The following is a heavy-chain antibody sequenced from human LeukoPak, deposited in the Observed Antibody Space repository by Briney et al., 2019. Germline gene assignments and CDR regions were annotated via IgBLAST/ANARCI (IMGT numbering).Heavy chain of an antibody. J-gene: IGHJ6*03. D-gene: IGHD3-10*01. CDR3: ARVDGGAVWFGPYYYYYMDV. V-gene: IGHV1-46*01. CDR1: GFSFTGYY. Sequence: GASVKVSCKASGFSFTGYYMHWVRQAPGQGLEWMGIINPSGGSTSYAQKFQGRVTMTRDMSTSTVYMELSSLRSEDTAVYYCARVDGGAVWFGPYYYYYMDVWGKGTTVTVSS. CDR2: INPSGGST.